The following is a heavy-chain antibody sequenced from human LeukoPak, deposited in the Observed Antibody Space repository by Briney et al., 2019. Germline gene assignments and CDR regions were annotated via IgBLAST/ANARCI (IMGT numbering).Heavy chain of an antibody. D-gene: IGHD2-15*01. Sequence: GGSLRLSCAASGFTFSSYGMHWVRQAPGKGLEWVAVISYDGSNKYYADSVKGRFTISRDNSKNTLYLQMNSLRAEDTAVYYCAKWYRLLYYFDYWGQGTLVTVSS. CDR1: GFTFSSYG. CDR2: ISYDGSNK. V-gene: IGHV3-30*18. J-gene: IGHJ4*02. CDR3: AKWYRLLYYFDY.